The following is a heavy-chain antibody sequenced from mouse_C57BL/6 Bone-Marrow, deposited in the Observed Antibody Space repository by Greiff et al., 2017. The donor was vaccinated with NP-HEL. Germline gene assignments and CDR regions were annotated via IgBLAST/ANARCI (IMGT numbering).Heavy chain of an antibody. CDR3: TREGGDYDTTVVGYFDV. D-gene: IGHD1-1*01. J-gene: IGHJ1*03. CDR1: GYTFTSYW. V-gene: IGHV1-5*01. CDR2: IYPGNSDT. Sequence: EVQLQQSGTVLARPGASVKMSCKTSGYTFTSYWMHWVKQRPGQGLEWIGAIYPGNSDTSYNQKFKGKAKLTAVTSASTAYMELSSLTNEDSAVYYCTREGGDYDTTVVGYFDVWGTGTTVTVSS.